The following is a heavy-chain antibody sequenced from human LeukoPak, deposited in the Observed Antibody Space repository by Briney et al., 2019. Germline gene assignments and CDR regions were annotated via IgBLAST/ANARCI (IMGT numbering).Heavy chain of an antibody. CDR1: GFSVSSNY. CDR2: IYSDGST. J-gene: IGHJ4*02. CDR3: ARATLDN. Sequence: SGGSLRLSCAASGFSVSSNYISWVRQAPGKGLEWVSVIYSDGSTKYADSLKARSTISRDNSKNTVYLQMNRLRVEDTAVYYWARATLDNWGQGTLDTVSS. V-gene: IGHV3-53*01.